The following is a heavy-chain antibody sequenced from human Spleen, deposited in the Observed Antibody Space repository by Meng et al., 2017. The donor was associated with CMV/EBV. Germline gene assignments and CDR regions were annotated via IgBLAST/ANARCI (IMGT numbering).Heavy chain of an antibody. D-gene: IGHD3-16*01. Sequence: SVKVSCKASGGTFSSYAISWVRQAPGQGLEWMGGIIPIFGTANYAQKFQGRVTITADESTSTAYMELSSLRSEDTAVYYCARDPATGPRGDHFDYWGQGTRVTVSS. CDR1: GGTFSSYA. CDR3: ARDPATGPRGDHFDY. V-gene: IGHV1-69*13. CDR2: IIPIFGTA. J-gene: IGHJ4*02.